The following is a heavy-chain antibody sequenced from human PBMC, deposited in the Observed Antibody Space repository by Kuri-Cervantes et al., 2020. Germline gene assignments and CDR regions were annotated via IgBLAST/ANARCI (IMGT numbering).Heavy chain of an antibody. CDR3: AKEKSYSSGWYLSWEGFDY. CDR1: GFTFSSYS. Sequence: GGSLRLSCAASGFTFSSYSMNWVRQAPGKGLEWVSSISSSSSYIYYADSVKGRFTISRDNAKNSLYLQMNSLRAEDTAVYYCAKEKSYSSGWYLSWEGFDYWGQGTLVTVSS. V-gene: IGHV3-21*03. CDR2: ISSSSSYI. J-gene: IGHJ4*02. D-gene: IGHD6-19*01.